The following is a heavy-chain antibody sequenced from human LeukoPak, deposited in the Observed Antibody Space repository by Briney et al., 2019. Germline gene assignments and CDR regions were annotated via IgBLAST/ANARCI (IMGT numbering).Heavy chain of an antibody. Sequence: GGSLRLSCAASGFTFSSYAMSWVRQAPGKGLEWVSAISGSGGSTYYADSVKGRFTISRDNSKNTLYLQMNSPRAEDTAVYYCAKDLPPSIAVAGTTFDYWGQGTLVTVSS. J-gene: IGHJ4*02. CDR2: ISGSGGST. CDR3: AKDLPPSIAVAGTTFDY. V-gene: IGHV3-23*01. CDR1: GFTFSSYA. D-gene: IGHD6-19*01.